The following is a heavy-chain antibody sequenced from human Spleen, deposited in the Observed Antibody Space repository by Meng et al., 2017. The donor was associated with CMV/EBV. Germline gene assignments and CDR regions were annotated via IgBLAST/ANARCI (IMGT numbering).Heavy chain of an antibody. CDR3: ARDSRPFYGMDV. CDR2: ISTSGDVV. CDR1: GFTFSYYE. V-gene: IGHV3-48*03. J-gene: IGHJ6*02. Sequence: LSLTCAASGFTFSYYEMNWVRQAPGKGLEWISYISTSGDVVYYADSVKGRFTISRDNAKNSLYLQMKSLRAEDTAVYYCARDSRPFYGMDVWGQGTTVTVSS. D-gene: IGHD6-25*01.